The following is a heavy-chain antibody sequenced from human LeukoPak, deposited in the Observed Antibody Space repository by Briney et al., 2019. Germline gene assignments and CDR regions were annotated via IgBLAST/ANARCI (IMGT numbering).Heavy chain of an antibody. CDR2: TYYRSKWYN. CDR1: GDSVSSNSAA. V-gene: IGHV6-1*01. Sequence: SQTLSLTCAISGDSVSSNSAAWNWISQSPSRGLEWLRRTYYRSKWYNDYAVSVKSRITINPGTSKNQFSLQLNSVTPEDTAVYYCARGEAARRAFDYWGQGTLVTVSS. D-gene: IGHD6-6*01. CDR3: ARGEAARRAFDY. J-gene: IGHJ4*02.